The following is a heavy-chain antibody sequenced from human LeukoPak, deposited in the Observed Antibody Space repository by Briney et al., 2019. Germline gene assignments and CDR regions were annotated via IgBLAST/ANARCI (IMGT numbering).Heavy chain of an antibody. D-gene: IGHD2-2*01. CDR3: ARDYYCSSTSCSPGWFDP. Sequence: GGSLRLACAASGFTLSSYSMNWVRQAPGKGLEWVSSISSSSSYIYYADSVKGRFIICRHNAKNSLYLQMNSLRAEDTAVYYCARDYYCSSTSCSPGWFDPWGQGTLVTVSS. CDR2: ISSSSSYI. J-gene: IGHJ5*02. V-gene: IGHV3-21*01. CDR1: GFTLSSYS.